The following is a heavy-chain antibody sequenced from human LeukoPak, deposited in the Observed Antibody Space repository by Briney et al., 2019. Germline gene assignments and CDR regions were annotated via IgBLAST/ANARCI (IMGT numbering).Heavy chain of an antibody. J-gene: IGHJ5*02. Sequence: KPSETLSLTCTVSGGSISSSSYYWGWIRQPPGKGLEWIGSIYYSGSTYYNPSLKSRVTISVDTSKNQFSLKLSSVTAADTAVYYCARDSGYYFANNWFDPWGQGTLVTVSS. CDR1: GGSISSSSYY. D-gene: IGHD3-22*01. CDR2: IYYSGST. CDR3: ARDSGYYFANNWFDP. V-gene: IGHV4-39*07.